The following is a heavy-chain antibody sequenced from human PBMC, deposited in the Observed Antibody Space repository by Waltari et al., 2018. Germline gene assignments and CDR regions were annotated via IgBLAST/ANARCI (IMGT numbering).Heavy chain of an antibody. J-gene: IGHJ5*02. CDR3: AKDPAPESWGSWFDT. CDR1: EFPIGKYK. D-gene: IGHD3-16*01. Sequence: KLVASGGGLARPGESLTLSCEASEFPIGKYKMNWLRKSPGRGLEWISSIDGNSGDIKYADSVKGRFAISRDDAKRSLYLQMNSLRVEDTAIYICAKDPAPESWGSWFDTWGQGIVVTVSS. CDR2: IDGNSGDI. V-gene: IGHV3-21*01.